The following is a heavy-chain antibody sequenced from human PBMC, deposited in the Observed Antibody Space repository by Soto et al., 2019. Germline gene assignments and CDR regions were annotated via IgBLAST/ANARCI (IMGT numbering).Heavy chain of an antibody. J-gene: IGHJ4*02. CDR2: VGDDGFRT. Sequence: EQARRLCWVASGFTCGRFAMSWVRQSPGKGLEWVATVGDDGFRTNVADSVKGRFIISRDNSKDTLSLEMSSLRVEDTGIYYCATKVRSYFDHWGQGVRVTVS. CDR3: ATKVRSYFDH. V-gene: IGHV3-23*01. CDR1: GFTCGRFA.